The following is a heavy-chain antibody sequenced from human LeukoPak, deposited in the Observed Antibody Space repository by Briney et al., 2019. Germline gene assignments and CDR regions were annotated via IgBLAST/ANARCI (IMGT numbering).Heavy chain of an antibody. V-gene: IGHV3-21*01. D-gene: IGHD3-3*01. CDR2: ISSSSSYI. J-gene: IGHJ6*03. CDR3: ARSVRITIFGVVIIKRPPAGVYYMDV. CDR1: GFTFSSYE. Sequence: GGSLRLSCAASGFTFSSYEMNWVRQAPGKGLEWVSSISSSSSYIYYADSVKGRFTVSRDNAKNSLYLQMNSLRAEDTAVYYCARSVRITIFGVVIIKRPPAGVYYMDVWGKGTTVTVSS.